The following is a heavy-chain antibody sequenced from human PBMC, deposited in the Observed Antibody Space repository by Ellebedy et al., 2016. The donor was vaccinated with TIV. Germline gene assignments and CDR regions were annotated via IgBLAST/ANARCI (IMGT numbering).Heavy chain of an antibody. J-gene: IGHJ6*02. V-gene: IGHV1-24*01. CDR2: FDPEDGET. D-gene: IGHD6-19*01. CDR3: ATVPKGREQWYGMDV. CDR1: GYTLTELS. Sequence: ASVKVSXKVSGYTLTELSMHWVRQAPGKGLEWMGGFDPEDGETIYAQKFQGRVTMTEDTSTDTAYMELSSLRSEDTAVYYCATVPKGREQWYGMDVWGQGTTVTVSS.